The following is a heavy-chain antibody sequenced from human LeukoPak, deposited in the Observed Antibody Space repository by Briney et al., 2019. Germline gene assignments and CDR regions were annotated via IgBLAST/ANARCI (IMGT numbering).Heavy chain of an antibody. CDR1: GGSVSSGSYY. V-gene: IGHV4-61*01. Sequence: PSETLSLTCTVSGGSVSSGSYYWSWIRQPPGKGPEWIGYIYYSGSTNYNPSLKSRVTISVDTSKNQFSLKLSSVTAADTAVYYCARIVVVPAAMSGYYYYYGMDVWGQGTTVTVSS. CDR2: IYYSGST. D-gene: IGHD2-2*01. J-gene: IGHJ6*02. CDR3: ARIVVVPAAMSGYYYYYGMDV.